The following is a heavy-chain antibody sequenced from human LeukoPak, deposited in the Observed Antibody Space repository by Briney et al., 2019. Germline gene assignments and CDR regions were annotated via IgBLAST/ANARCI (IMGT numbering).Heavy chain of an antibody. CDR3: ARVGWGGNWFDP. D-gene: IGHD3-16*01. Sequence: PSETLSLTCTVSGGSISSYYWSWLRPPPAKGLEWIGYIYYSGSTNYNPSLKSRVTISVDTSKNQFSLKLSSVTAADTAVYYCARVGWGGNWFDPWGQGTLVTVSS. CDR1: GGSISSYY. V-gene: IGHV4-59*01. CDR2: IYYSGST. J-gene: IGHJ5*02.